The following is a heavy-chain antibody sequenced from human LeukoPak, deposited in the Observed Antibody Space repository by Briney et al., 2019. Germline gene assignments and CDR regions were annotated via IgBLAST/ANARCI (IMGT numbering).Heavy chain of an antibody. CDR2: IYYSGST. D-gene: IGHD4-23*01. J-gene: IGHJ4*02. CDR3: ARVLTTVVPTYYFDY. Sequence: SETLSLTCTVSGGSISSGDYYWSWIRQPPGKGLEWIGYIYYSGSTYYNPSLKSRVTTSVDTSKNQFSLKLSSVTAADTAVYYCARVLTTVVPTYYFDYWGQGTLVTVSS. V-gene: IGHV4-30-4*01. CDR1: GGSISSGDYY.